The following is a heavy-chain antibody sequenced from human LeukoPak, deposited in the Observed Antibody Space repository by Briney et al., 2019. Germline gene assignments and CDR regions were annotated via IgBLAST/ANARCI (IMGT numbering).Heavy chain of an antibody. CDR1: GSTFTSSA. CDR3: AAADYPYYYDSSGSVAFDI. V-gene: IGHV1-58*02. D-gene: IGHD3-22*01. Sequence: SVKVSCKASGSTFTSSAMQWVRQARGQRLEWIGWIVVGSGNTNYAQKFQERVTITRDMSTSTAYMELSSLRSEDTAVYYCAAADYPYYYDSSGSVAFDIWGQGTMVTVSS. CDR2: IVVGSGNT. J-gene: IGHJ3*02.